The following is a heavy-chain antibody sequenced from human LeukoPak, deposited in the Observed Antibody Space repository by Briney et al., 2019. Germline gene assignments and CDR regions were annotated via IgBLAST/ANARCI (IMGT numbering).Heavy chain of an antibody. CDR1: GGTLNTYA. J-gene: IGHJ4*02. CDR2: IIPIFGTA. D-gene: IGHD3-3*01. V-gene: IGHV1-69*06. CDR3: ARTTIFGVDIPLSY. Sequence: GASVKVSCKASGGTLNTYAVSWVRQAPGQGLEWMGGIIPIFGTANYAQKLQGRVTITADKSTSTAYMELSSLRSEDTAVYYCARTTIFGVDIPLSYWGQGTLVTVSS.